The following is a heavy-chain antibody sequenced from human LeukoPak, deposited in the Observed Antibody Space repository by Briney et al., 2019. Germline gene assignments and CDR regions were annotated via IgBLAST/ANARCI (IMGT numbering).Heavy chain of an antibody. J-gene: IGHJ6*03. CDR2: INPNSGGT. V-gene: IGHV1-2*02. D-gene: IGHD3-16*01. Sequence: ASVKVSCQTSGYIFSDYYIHWVRQAPGQGREWIGWINPNSGGTNYAQKFQGRVTMTRDTSISTAYMELSRLRSDDTAVYYCARDGARADYYYYYMDIWGKGTTVTVSS. CDR3: ARDGARADYYYYYMDI. CDR1: GYIFSDYY.